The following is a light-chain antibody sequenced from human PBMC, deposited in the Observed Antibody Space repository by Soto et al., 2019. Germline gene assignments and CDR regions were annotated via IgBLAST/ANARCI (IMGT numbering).Light chain of an antibody. V-gene: IGKV3D-20*02. Sequence: ENVLTQSPGTLSLSPGERATLSCRASQTVYNGYLAWYQQKPGQAPRLLIYGASSRATGIPDRFSGSGSGTDFTLTISTLEPEDFAVYYCQERSNWPGITFGQGTRLEIK. J-gene: IGKJ5*01. CDR1: QTVYNGY. CDR3: QERSNWPGIT. CDR2: GAS.